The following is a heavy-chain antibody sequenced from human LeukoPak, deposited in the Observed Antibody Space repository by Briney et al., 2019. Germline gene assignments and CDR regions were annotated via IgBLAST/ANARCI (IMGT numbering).Heavy chain of an antibody. Sequence: SETLSLTCTVSGYSISSGYYWGWIRQPPGKGLEWIGSIYHSGSTYYNPSLKSRVTISVDTSKNQFSLKLSSVTAADTAVYYCAREVPRGDTAMGGVAFDYWGQGTLVTVSS. CDR3: AREVPRGDTAMGGVAFDY. CDR2: IYHSGST. D-gene: IGHD5-18*01. V-gene: IGHV4-38-2*02. CDR1: GYSISSGYY. J-gene: IGHJ4*02.